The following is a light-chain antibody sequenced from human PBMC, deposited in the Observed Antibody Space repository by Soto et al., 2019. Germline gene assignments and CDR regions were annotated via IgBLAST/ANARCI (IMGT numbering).Light chain of an antibody. J-gene: IGLJ3*02. Sequence: QSALTQPPSVSGSPGQSVTISCTGTSSDVGSYNRVSWYQQPPGTAPKVMIYEVSNRPSGVPDRFSGSKSGNTASLTISGLQAEDEAEYYCCAYTARTTLSWVCGGGTK. CDR1: SSDVGSYNR. CDR3: CAYTARTTLSWV. CDR2: EVS. V-gene: IGLV2-18*02.